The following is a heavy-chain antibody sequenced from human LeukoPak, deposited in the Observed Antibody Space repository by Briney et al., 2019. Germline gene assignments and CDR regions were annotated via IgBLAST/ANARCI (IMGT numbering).Heavy chain of an antibody. V-gene: IGHV3-66*01. CDR3: ARDRTSGSFYYFDY. Sequence: GGSLRLSCAASGFTVSSNYMSWVRQAPGKGLEWVSVIYSGGSTYYADSVKGRFTISRDNSKNTLYLQMNSLRAEDTAVYYCARDRTSGSFYYFDYWGQGTLVTVSS. CDR2: IYSGGST. D-gene: IGHD1-26*01. CDR1: GFTVSSNY. J-gene: IGHJ4*02.